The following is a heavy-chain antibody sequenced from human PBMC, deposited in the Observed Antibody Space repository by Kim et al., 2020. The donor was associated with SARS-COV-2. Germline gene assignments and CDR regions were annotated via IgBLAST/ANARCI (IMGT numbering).Heavy chain of an antibody. V-gene: IGHV3-74*03. J-gene: IGHJ1*01. D-gene: IGHD4-17*01. CDR2: IDGDGRGS. CDR3: IRGNSQPGEH. Sequence: GGSLRLSCAASGFDFSQYWMSWVRQAPGQGLVWVSEIDGDGRGSSYADAVQGRFTTSRDNAKSTLYLQMNSLRAEDTAMYYCIRGNSQPGEHWGQGTMVTVSS. CDR1: GFDFSQYW.